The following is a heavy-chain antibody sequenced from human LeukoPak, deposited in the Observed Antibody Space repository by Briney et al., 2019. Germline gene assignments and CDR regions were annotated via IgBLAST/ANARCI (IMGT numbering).Heavy chain of an antibody. CDR3: ARGLRLGELSFIAAFDI. D-gene: IGHD3-16*02. V-gene: IGHV4-38-2*02. CDR2: IYHSGST. J-gene: IGHJ3*02. CDR1: GYSISKGYY. Sequence: PSETLSLTCTVSGYSISKGYYWGWIRQPPGKGLEWIGSIYHSGSTYYNPSLKSRVTISVDTSKNQFSLKLSSVTAADTAVYYCARGLRLGELSFIAAFDIWGQGTMVTVSS.